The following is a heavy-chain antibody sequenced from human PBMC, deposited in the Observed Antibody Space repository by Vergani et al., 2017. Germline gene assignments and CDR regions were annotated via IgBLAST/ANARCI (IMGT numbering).Heavy chain of an antibody. J-gene: IGHJ6*03. CDR3: ARYLGARDSYYYYYMDV. Sequence: QVQLVESGGGVVQPGRSLRLSCAASGFTFSSYGMHWVRQAPGKGLEWVAVICYDGSNKYYADSVKGRFTISRDNSKNTLYLQMNSLRAEDTAVYYCARYLGARDSYYYYYMDVWGKGTTVTVSS. CDR1: GFTFSSYG. V-gene: IGHV3-33*01. CDR2: ICYDGSNK. D-gene: IGHD1-26*01.